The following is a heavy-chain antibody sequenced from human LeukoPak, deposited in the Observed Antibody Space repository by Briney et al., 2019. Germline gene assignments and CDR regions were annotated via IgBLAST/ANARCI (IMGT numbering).Heavy chain of an antibody. J-gene: IGHJ3*01. CDR2: IYTSGST. CDR3: ARDYYDSSV. V-gene: IGHV4-61*02. CDR1: GGSISSGSYY. D-gene: IGHD3-22*01. Sequence: SETLPLTCTVSGGSISSGSYYWSWIRQPAGKGLEWIGRIYTSGSTNYNPSLKSRVTISVDTSKNQFSLKLSSVTAADTAVYYCARDYYDSSVWGQGTMVTVSS.